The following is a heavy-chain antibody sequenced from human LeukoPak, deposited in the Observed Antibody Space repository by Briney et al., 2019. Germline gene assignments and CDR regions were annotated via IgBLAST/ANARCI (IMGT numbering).Heavy chain of an antibody. CDR2: IYYSGST. CDR1: GGSISSYY. Sequence: SETLPLTCTVSGGSISSYYWSWIRQPPGKGLEWIGYIYYSGSTNYNPSLKSRVTISVDTSKNQFSLKLSSVTAADTAVYYCARAYSSGWYIDWGQGTLVTVSS. D-gene: IGHD6-19*01. V-gene: IGHV4-59*01. J-gene: IGHJ4*02. CDR3: ARAYSSGWYID.